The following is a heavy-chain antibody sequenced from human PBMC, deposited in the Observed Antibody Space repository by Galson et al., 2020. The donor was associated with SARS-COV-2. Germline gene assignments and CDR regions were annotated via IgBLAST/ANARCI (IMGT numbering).Heavy chain of an antibody. CDR3: ASGSYVY. D-gene: IGHD3-22*01. J-gene: IGHJ4*02. V-gene: IGHV3-21*01. CDR1: GFSFTSYT. Sequence: GGSLRLSCVASGFSFTSYTMNWVRQAPGKGLKWVSSISGNSTNTYYTDSVKGRFTISRDNAKKSLSLHMSSLRVDDTATYFCASGSYVYWGQGALVTVSS. CDR2: ISGNSTNT.